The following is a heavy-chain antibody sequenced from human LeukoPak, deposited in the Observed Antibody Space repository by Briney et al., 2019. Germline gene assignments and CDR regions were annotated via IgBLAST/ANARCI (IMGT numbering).Heavy chain of an antibody. CDR1: GFTFSSYS. CDR3: ARGQPGVAAACNPDY. Sequence: GGSLRLSCAASGFTFSSYSMNWVRQAPGKGLEWVSYISSDSSTIYYADSVKGRFTISRDNAKNSLYLQMNSLRAEDTAVYYCARGQPGVAAACNPDYWGQGTLGTGSS. D-gene: IGHD6-13*01. CDR2: ISSDSSTI. V-gene: IGHV3-48*01. J-gene: IGHJ4*02.